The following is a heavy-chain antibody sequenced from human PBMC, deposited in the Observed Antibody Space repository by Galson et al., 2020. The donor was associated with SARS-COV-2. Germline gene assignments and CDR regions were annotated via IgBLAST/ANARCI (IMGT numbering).Heavy chain of an antibody. CDR2: FDPEDGET. D-gene: IGHD6-13*01. J-gene: IGHJ6*02. Sequence: ASVKVSCKASGYTLTELYMNWVRQAPGQGLEWMGGFDPEDGETIYAQKFQGRVTMTEDTSTDTAYMELSSLRSEDTAVYYWATGPAGSGTLSVYYYDCVMGVWGQGNTVTVS. CDR1: GYTLTELY. V-gene: IGHV1-24*01. CDR3: ATGPAGSGTLSVYYYDCVMGV.